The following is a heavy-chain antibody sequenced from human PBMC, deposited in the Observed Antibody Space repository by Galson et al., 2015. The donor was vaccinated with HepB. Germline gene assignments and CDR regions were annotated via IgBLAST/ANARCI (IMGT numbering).Heavy chain of an antibody. CDR1: GFSLSTSGMR. CDR3: ARIGPSTSTYYFDY. Sequence: PALVKPTQTLTLTCTFSGFSLSTSGMRVSWIRQPPGKALEWLARIDWDNEKFYSTSLKTRLTISKDTSRNQVVLIMTSMDPVDTATYYCARIGPSTSTYYFDYWGQGTLVTVSS. V-gene: IGHV2-70*04. D-gene: IGHD2-2*01. J-gene: IGHJ4*02. CDR2: IDWDNEK.